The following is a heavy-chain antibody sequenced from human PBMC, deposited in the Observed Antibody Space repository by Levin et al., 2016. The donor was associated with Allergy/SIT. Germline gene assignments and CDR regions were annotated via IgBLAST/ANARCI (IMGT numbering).Heavy chain of an antibody. J-gene: IGHJ5*02. CDR1: GGSISSSGDF. D-gene: IGHD2-2*01. CDR2: IYYTGSA. CDR3: ARLLPAAVYRFRP. Sequence: PSETLSLTCTVSGGSISSSGDFWGWIRQPPGKGLEWIGTIYYTGSAYYNPSLKSRVTIDVDTSKNQFSLRLSSVTAADTAVYYCARLLPAAVYRFRPWGQGTLVTVSS. V-gene: IGHV4-39*01.